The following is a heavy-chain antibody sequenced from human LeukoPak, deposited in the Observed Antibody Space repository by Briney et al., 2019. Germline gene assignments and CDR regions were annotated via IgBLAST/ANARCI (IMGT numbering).Heavy chain of an antibody. CDR1: GFTFSTYW. V-gene: IGHV3-74*01. CDR2: ISSDGSST. Sequence: GGSLRVSCAASGFTFSTYWMHWVRQAPGKGLVWLSRISSDGSSTNYADSVKGRFTISRDNAKNTLYLQMNSLRAEDTAVYYCARDYGEGGYYFDYWGQGTLVTVSS. D-gene: IGHD4-17*01. J-gene: IGHJ4*02. CDR3: ARDYGEGGYYFDY.